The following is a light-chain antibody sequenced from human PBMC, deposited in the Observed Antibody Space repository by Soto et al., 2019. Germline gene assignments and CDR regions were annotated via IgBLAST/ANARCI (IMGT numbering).Light chain of an antibody. CDR1: QSVSSY. Sequence: DIVLTPSPSTLSLSQGERAPLSCRASQSVSSYLAWYQQKPGQAPRLLIYDTSNRATGIPVRFSGSGSGTDFTLTISSLEPEDFAVYYCQQRSDWPPITSAHGTRLEIK. CDR2: DTS. CDR3: QQRSDWPPIT. V-gene: IGKV3-11*01. J-gene: IGKJ5*01.